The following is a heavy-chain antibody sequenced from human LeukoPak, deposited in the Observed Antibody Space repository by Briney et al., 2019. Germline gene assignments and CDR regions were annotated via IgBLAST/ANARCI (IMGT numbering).Heavy chain of an antibody. J-gene: IGHJ4*02. V-gene: IGHV1-69*13. Sequence: SVKVSCKASGYTFTSYGISWVRQAPGQGLEWVGGIIPMLERTNHAQRFQGRVTTTADESTSTAYMELSGLTSEDTAVYYCARDRRTYYTGSGSYYKVGRLDFWGQGTLITVSS. CDR2: IIPMLERT. CDR3: ARDRRTYYTGSGSYYKVGRLDF. D-gene: IGHD3-10*01. CDR1: GYTFTSYG.